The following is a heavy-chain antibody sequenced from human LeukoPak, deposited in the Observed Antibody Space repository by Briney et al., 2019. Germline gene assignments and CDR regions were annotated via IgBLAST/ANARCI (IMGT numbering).Heavy chain of an antibody. J-gene: IGHJ4*02. CDR3: ARTRVRGVPMFDY. CDR1: GFTFSDYY. V-gene: IGHV3-11*04. CDR2: ISSSGSTI. D-gene: IGHD3-10*01. Sequence: GGSLRLSCTASGFTFSDYYMSWIRQAPGKGLEWVSYISSSGSTIYYADSVKGRFTISRDNAKNSLYLQMNSLRAEDTAVYYCARTRVRGVPMFDYWGQGTLVTVSS.